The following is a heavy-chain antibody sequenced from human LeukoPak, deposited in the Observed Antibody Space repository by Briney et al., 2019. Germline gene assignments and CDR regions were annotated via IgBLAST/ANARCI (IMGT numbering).Heavy chain of an antibody. CDR1: GFTFSSYA. D-gene: IGHD5-18*01. CDR3: AKDHRGYSYGYLSYYFDY. Sequence: GGSLRLSCAASGFTFSSYAMSWVRQAPGEGLEWVSAISGSGGSTYYADSVKGRFTISRDNSKNTLYLQMNSLRAEDTAVYYCAKDHRGYSYGYLSYYFDYWGQGTLVTVSS. J-gene: IGHJ4*02. CDR2: ISGSGGST. V-gene: IGHV3-23*01.